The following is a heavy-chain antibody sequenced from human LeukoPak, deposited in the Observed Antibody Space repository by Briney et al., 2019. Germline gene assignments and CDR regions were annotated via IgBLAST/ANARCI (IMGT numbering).Heavy chain of an antibody. V-gene: IGHV3-49*04. J-gene: IGHJ4*02. CDR2: IRSKAYGGTT. D-gene: IGHD1-26*01. CDR1: GFSSVEYA. Sequence: GGSLRLSCTASGFSSVEYAMSWVRQAPGKGLEWVGFIRSKAYGGTTEYAASVKGRFTIPRDVSKSIAYLQMNYLKTEDTAVYYCTRAPGGSYTDRDEYYFDYWGQGTLVTVSS. CDR3: TRAPGGSYTDRDEYYFDY.